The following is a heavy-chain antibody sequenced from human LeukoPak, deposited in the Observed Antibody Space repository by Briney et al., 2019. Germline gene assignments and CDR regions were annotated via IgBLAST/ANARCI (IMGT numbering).Heavy chain of an antibody. CDR1: GFTFSSYG. CDR2: IWYDGSNK. CDR3: ARDWYCSGGSCYGYFDY. J-gene: IGHJ4*02. D-gene: IGHD2-15*01. V-gene: IGHV3-33*01. Sequence: GGSLRLSCAASGFTFSSYGMHWVRQAPGKGLEWVAVIWYDGSNKYYADSVKGRFTISRDNPKNTLYLQMNSLRAEDTAVYYCARDWYCSGGSCYGYFDYWGQGTLVTVSS.